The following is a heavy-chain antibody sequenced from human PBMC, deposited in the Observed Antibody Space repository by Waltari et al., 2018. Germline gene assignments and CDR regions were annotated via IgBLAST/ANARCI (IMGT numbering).Heavy chain of an antibody. Sequence: QVQLVQSGAEVKKPGSSVKVSCKASGGTFSSYAISWVRQAPGQGLEWMGRINPNSGGTNYAQKFQGRVTMTRDTSIRTAYMELSRLESDDTAVYYCATNEGDGLDVWGQGTTVTVS. V-gene: IGHV1-2*06. D-gene: IGHD3-16*01. J-gene: IGHJ6*02. CDR3: ATNEGDGLDV. CDR1: GGTFSSYA. CDR2: INPNSGGT.